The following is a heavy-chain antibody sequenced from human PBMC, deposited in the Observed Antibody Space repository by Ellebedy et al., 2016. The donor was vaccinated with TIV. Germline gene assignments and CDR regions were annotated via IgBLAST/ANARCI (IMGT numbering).Heavy chain of an antibody. Sequence: SVKVSXXASGGTFNTFVFNWVRQAPGQGLEWMGRIIPLLDVPSYAQKFEGRVTITADKSTSTAYMDLSSLTSDDTAIYYCARLDRYDAFDIWGQGTMVTVSS. CDR3: ARLDRYDAFDI. CDR1: GGTFNTFV. CDR2: IIPLLDVP. J-gene: IGHJ3*02. D-gene: IGHD5/OR15-5a*01. V-gene: IGHV1-69*04.